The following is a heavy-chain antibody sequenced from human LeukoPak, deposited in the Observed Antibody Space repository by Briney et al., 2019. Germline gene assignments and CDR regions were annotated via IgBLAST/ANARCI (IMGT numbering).Heavy chain of an antibody. Sequence: GGSLRLSCAASGFTFGRYWMTWVRQAPGKGLEWVANIKQDGSEKYHVDSVEGRFTISRDNAKNSLYLQRNSLRAEDTAMYYCARDSPERGYSYGPLDNYFDYWGQGTLVTVSS. CDR2: IKQDGSEK. D-gene: IGHD5-18*01. J-gene: IGHJ4*02. CDR3: ARDSPERGYSYGPLDNYFDY. V-gene: IGHV3-7*01. CDR1: GFTFGRYW.